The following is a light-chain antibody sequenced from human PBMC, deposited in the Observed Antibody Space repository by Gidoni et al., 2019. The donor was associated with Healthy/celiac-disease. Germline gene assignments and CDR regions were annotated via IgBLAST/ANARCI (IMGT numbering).Light chain of an antibody. CDR2: GAS. CDR1: QSFSSN. Sequence: ELVMTQSPATLSVSPGERATLSCRASQSFSSNLAWYQQKPGQAPRLLIYGASTRATGIPARFSGSGSGTEFTLTISSLQSEDFAVYYCQQYNNWPHLTFGGGTKVEIK. V-gene: IGKV3-15*01. J-gene: IGKJ4*01. CDR3: QQYNNWPHLT.